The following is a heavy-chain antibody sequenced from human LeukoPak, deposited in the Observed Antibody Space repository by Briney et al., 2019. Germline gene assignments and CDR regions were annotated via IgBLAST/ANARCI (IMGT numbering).Heavy chain of an antibody. J-gene: IGHJ4*02. CDR2: INPSGGST. D-gene: IGHD3-10*01. V-gene: IGHV1-46*01. CDR3: ARDMVRGVIALDAFDY. Sequence: ASVKVSCKASGYTFTSYYMHWVRQAPGQGLEWMGIINPSGGSTSYAQKLQGRVTMTTDTSTSTAYMELRSLRSDDTAVYYCARDMVRGVIALDAFDYWGQGTLVTVSS. CDR1: GYTFTSYY.